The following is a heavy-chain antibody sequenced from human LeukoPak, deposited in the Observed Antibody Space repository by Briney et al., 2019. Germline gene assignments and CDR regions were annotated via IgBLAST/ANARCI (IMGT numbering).Heavy chain of an antibody. CDR3: ARGPYYDFWSGSYWFDP. V-gene: IGHV3-23*01. CDR2: ISGSGGST. CDR1: GFTFGSYG. J-gene: IGHJ5*02. Sequence: PGGTLRLSCAASGFTFGSYGMSWVRQAPGKGLEWVSDISGSGGSTYYADSVKGRFTISRDNSKNTLYLQMNSLRAEDTAVYYCARGPYYDFWSGSYWFDPWGQGTLVTVSS. D-gene: IGHD3-3*01.